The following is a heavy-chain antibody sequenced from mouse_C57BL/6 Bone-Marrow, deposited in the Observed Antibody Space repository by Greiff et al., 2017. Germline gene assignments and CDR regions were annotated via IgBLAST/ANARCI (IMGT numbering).Heavy chain of an antibody. CDR1: GYTFTSYW. Sequence: QVQLQQPGAELVKPGASVTLSCKASGYTFTSYWMHWVKQRPGQGLEWIGMIHPNSGSTNYTEKFKSKATLTVDKSSSTAYMQLSSLTSEDSAVYYCARNVITTVEYFDYWGQGTTLTVSS. D-gene: IGHD1-1*01. J-gene: IGHJ2*01. CDR3: ARNVITTVEYFDY. CDR2: IHPNSGST. V-gene: IGHV1-64*01.